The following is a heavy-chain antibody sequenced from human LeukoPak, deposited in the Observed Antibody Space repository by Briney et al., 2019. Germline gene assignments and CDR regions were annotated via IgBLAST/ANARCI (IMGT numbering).Heavy chain of an antibody. CDR3: AKYISVPRTQLLGDY. CDR1: GFSFGGFA. V-gene: IGHV3-23*01. J-gene: IGHJ4*02. D-gene: IGHD6-19*01. Sequence: GGSLRLSCEASGFSFGGFAMSWVRQAPGKGPEWVSIISGSGGSTFYADSVRGRFIMSRDNAKNTVYLEMNSLRAEDTALYYCAKYISVPRTQLLGDYWGQGTLVTVSS. CDR2: ISGSGGST.